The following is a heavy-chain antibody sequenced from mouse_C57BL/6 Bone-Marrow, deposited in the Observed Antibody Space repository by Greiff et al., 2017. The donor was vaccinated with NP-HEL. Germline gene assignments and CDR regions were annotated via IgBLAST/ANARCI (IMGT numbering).Heavy chain of an antibody. CDR3: ARHYYSYYFDY. V-gene: IGHV5-6*01. CDR1: GFTFSSYG. Sequence: EVQVVESGGDLVKPGGSLKLSCAASGFTFSSYGMSWVRQTPDKRLEWVATISSGGSYTYYPDSVKGRFTISRDNAKNTLYLQMSSLKSEDTAMYYCARHYYSYYFDYWGQGTTLTVSS. CDR2: ISSGGSYT. J-gene: IGHJ2*01. D-gene: IGHD2-12*01.